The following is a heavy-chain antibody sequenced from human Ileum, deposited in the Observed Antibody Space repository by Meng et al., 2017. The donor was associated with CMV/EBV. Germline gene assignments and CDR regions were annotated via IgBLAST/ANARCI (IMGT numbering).Heavy chain of an antibody. Sequence: QVHLLKAGEEMKKPGASVKISCKTSGYTFTDHNIGWVRQAPGQGIEWVGWISLGNGQTVYGHKLQGRVTVTTDTSTNTAYMELRNLRSDDTAMYYCARDVWGFDYWGQGTLVTVSS. CDR2: ISLGNGQT. CDR3: ARDVWGFDY. D-gene: IGHD7-27*01. CDR1: GYTFTDHN. V-gene: IGHV1-18*04. J-gene: IGHJ4*02.